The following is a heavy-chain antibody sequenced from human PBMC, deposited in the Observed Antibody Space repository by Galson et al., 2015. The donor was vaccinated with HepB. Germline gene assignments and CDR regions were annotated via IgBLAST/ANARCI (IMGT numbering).Heavy chain of an antibody. CDR1: GGSISSSSYY. Sequence: SETLSLTCTVSGGSISSSSYYWGWIRQPPGKGLEWIGSIYYSGSTYYNPSLKSRVTISVDTSKNQFSLKLSSVTAADTAVYYCARVVSGIAVGYWGQGTLVTVSS. J-gene: IGHJ4*02. D-gene: IGHD6-19*01. CDR3: ARVVSGIAVGY. CDR2: IYYSGST. V-gene: IGHV4-39*07.